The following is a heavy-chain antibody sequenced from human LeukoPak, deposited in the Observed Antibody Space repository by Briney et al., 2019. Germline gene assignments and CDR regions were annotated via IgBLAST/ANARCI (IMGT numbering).Heavy chain of an antibody. V-gene: IGHV3-7*05. Sequence: PGGSLRLSCAASGFSFSSIWMSWVRQAPGKRLEWVANIKSDGSEKYYVDSVKGRFTISRDNAKNSLYLQMNGLRAEDTALYYCVEGNSMDYWGQGTLVTVFS. CDR3: VEGNSMDY. J-gene: IGHJ4*02. CDR1: GFSFSSIW. CDR2: IKSDGSEK. D-gene: IGHD4-23*01.